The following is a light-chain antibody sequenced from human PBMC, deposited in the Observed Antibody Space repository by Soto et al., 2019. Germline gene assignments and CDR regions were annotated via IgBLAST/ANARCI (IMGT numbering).Light chain of an antibody. V-gene: IGLV2-14*01. Sequence: QSALTQPRSVSGSPGQSVTISCIGTSSDVGASNYVSWHQQHPGKAPKVLISVVSNRPSGVSNRFSGSKSGNTASLTISGLQAEDEADYYCSSYRSGGTFVFGSGTKLTVL. CDR2: VVS. CDR3: SSYRSGGTFV. CDR1: SSDVGASNY. J-gene: IGLJ1*01.